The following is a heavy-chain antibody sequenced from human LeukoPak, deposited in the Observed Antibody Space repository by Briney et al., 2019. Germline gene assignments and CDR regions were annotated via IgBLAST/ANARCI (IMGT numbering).Heavy chain of an antibody. J-gene: IGHJ4*02. V-gene: IGHV3-30*18. Sequence: GRSLRLSCAASGFTFRSYGMHWVRQAPGKGLEGVAVISYDASNKYYADSVKGRFTISRDNFKNTVYLQMNSLRAEDTAVYYCAKVGDGYNNFDYWGQGTLVTVSS. CDR1: GFTFRSYG. D-gene: IGHD5-24*01. CDR2: ISYDASNK. CDR3: AKVGDGYNNFDY.